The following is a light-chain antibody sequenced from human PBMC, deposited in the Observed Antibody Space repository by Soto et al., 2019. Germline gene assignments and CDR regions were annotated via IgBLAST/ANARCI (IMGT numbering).Light chain of an antibody. J-gene: IGKJ2*01. CDR1: QDISNY. Sequence: DFQMPQSPSSLSASVGDRVTITCQASQDISNYLNWYQQKPGKAPKLLIYDASNLETGVPSRFSGSGSGTDFTFTISSLQPEDIATYYCQQYDNLPYTFCQGTKLEIK. CDR2: DAS. CDR3: QQYDNLPYT. V-gene: IGKV1-33*01.